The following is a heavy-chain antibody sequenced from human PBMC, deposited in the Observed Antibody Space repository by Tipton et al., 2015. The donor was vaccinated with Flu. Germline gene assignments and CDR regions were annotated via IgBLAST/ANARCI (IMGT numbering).Heavy chain of an antibody. CDR1: GFTFRSYW. Sequence: SLRLSCAASGFTFRSYWLHWVRQAPGKGLVWVARINFDGTSTYADSVKGRFTISRDNAKNTLYLQMNSLGADDTAVYFCARDRDTLMAAHYYGSGSALAYWGQGTLVTVSS. D-gene: IGHD3-10*01. J-gene: IGHJ4*02. CDR2: INFDGTST. CDR3: ARDRDTLMAAHYYGSGSALAY. V-gene: IGHV3-74*01.